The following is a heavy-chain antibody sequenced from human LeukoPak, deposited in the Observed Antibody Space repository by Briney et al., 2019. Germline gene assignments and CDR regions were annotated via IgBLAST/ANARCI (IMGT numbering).Heavy chain of an antibody. D-gene: IGHD3-3*01. Sequence: GASVKVSCKASGYTFTGYYMHWVRQAPGQGLEWMGWINPNSGGTNYAQKFQGRVTMTRDTSISTAYMELSRLRSDDTAVYYCAREFLTIFGVADDAFDIWGQGTMVTVSS. CDR2: INPNSGGT. CDR3: AREFLTIFGVADDAFDI. J-gene: IGHJ3*02. CDR1: GYTFTGYY. V-gene: IGHV1-2*02.